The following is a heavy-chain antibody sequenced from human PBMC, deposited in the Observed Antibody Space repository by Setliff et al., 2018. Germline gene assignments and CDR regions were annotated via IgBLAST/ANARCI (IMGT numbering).Heavy chain of an antibody. D-gene: IGHD3-10*01. CDR3: ARDRSYYASGSFTKWFDY. Sequence: TSETLSLTCTVSGASINSHYWSWIRQPLGKGLEWIGLFFYSGDSRYNPSLKSRVTMSVDASRNQFSLKLSSVTAADTAIYYCARDRSYYASGSFTKWFDYWGQGTLVTVSS. CDR2: FFYSGDS. V-gene: IGHV4-59*11. CDR1: GASINSHY. J-gene: IGHJ4*02.